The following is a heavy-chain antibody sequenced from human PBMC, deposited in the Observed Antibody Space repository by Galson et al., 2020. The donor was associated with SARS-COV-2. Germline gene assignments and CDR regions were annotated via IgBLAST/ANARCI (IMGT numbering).Heavy chain of an antibody. CDR1: GYTFTGYY. Sequence: ASVKVSCKASGYTFTGYYIHWVRQAPGQGLEWMGWINPNSGGTNYAQKFQGWVTVTRDTSISTAYMELSRLKSDDTAVYYCARETEMTTFNYFDYWGQGTLVTVSS. D-gene: IGHD4-4*01. J-gene: IGHJ4*02. CDR2: INPNSGGT. V-gene: IGHV1-2*04. CDR3: ARETEMTTFNYFDY.